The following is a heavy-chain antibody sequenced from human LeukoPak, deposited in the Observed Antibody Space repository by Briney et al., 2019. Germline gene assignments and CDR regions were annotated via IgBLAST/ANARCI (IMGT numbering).Heavy chain of an antibody. V-gene: IGHV3-23*01. CDR3: AKKWSRDSPGYFDY. CDR1: GFTFSSYA. D-gene: IGHD3-3*01. Sequence: GGSLRLSRAASGFTFSSYAMTWVRQAPGKGLEWVSVISGSSGSTYYAASVKGRFTISRDNFKNTLYLQMNSLRAEDTAVYYWAKKWSRDSPGYFDYWGQGTLVTVSS. CDR2: ISGSSGST. J-gene: IGHJ4*02.